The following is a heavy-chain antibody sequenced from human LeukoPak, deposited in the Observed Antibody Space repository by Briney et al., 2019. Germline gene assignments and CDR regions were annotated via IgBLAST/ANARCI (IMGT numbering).Heavy chain of an antibody. J-gene: IGHJ4*02. CDR3: ARERVGATDGVDY. D-gene: IGHD1-26*01. CDR1: GYTFTGYY. CDR2: INPNSGGT. V-gene: IGHV1-2*06. Sequence: GASVKVSCKASGYTFTGYYMHWVRQAPGQGLEWMGRINPNSGGTNYAQKFQGRVTMTRDTAISTAYMELSRLRSDDTAVYYCARERVGATDGVDYWGQGTLVTVSS.